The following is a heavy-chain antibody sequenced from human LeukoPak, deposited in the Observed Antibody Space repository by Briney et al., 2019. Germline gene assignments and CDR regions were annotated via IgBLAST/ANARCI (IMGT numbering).Heavy chain of an antibody. J-gene: IGHJ4*02. Sequence: SETLSLTCTVSGGSISSYYWSWIRQPPGKGLEWIGYIYYSGSTNYNPSLKSRVTISVDTSKNQFSLELSSVTAADTAVYYCARVPAAREPIDYWGQGTLVTVSS. CDR1: GGSISSYY. D-gene: IGHD2-2*01. CDR2: IYYSGST. V-gene: IGHV4-59*01. CDR3: ARVPAAREPIDY.